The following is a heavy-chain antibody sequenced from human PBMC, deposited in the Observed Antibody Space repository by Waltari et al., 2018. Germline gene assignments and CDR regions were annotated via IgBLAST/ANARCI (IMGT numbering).Heavy chain of an antibody. Sequence: EVQLVESGGGLVQPGGSLRLSCAASGFTFSSYWMSWVRQAPGKGLEWVANIKQDGREKYYVDSVKGRVTISRDNAKNSLYLQMNSLRAEDTAVYYCARDKYGSGSYYYGYWGQGTLVTVSS. V-gene: IGHV3-7*01. J-gene: IGHJ4*02. CDR3: ARDKYGSGSYYYGY. CDR2: IKQDGREK. D-gene: IGHD3-10*01. CDR1: GFTFSSYW.